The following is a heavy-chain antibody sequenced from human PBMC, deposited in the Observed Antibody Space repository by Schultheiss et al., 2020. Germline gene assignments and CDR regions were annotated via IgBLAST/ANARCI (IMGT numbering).Heavy chain of an antibody. CDR1: GGTFSSYA. CDR2: ISAYNGNT. V-gene: IGHV1-18*01. D-gene: IGHD3-22*01. Sequence: ASVKVSCKASGGTFSSYAISWVRQAPGQGLEWMGWISAYNGNTNYAQKLQGRVTMTTDTSTSTAYMELRSLRSDDTAVYYCARSTYYYDSSGYYYALGHPGRGWYFDYWGKGTLVTVSS. J-gene: IGHJ4*02. CDR3: ARSTYYYDSSGYYYALGHPGRGWYFDY.